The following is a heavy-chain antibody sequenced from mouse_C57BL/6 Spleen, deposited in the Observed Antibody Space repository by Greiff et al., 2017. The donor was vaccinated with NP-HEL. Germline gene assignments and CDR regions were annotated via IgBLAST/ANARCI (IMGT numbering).Heavy chain of an antibody. Sequence: EVKLMESEGGLVQPGSSMKLSCTASGFTFSDYYMAWVRQVPEKGLEWVANINYDGSSTYYLDSLKSRFIISRDNAKNILYLQMSSLKSEDTATYYCARADYGSSYDYWGQGTTLTVSS. D-gene: IGHD1-1*01. CDR3: ARADYGSSYDY. J-gene: IGHJ2*01. CDR2: INYDGSST. CDR1: GFTFSDYY. V-gene: IGHV5-16*01.